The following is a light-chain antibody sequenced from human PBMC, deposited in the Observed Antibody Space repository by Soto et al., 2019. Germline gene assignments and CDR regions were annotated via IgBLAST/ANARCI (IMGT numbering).Light chain of an antibody. CDR2: EVS. CDR3: SSYVATKSYV. Sequence: QSALTQPPSASGSPGQSVTISCTGTSSDVGGYNYVSWYQQHPGKAPKLLIYEVSKRPSGVPDRFSGSKSGNTASLTVSGLQAEDEADYYCSSYVATKSYVFGTGPRLTVL. V-gene: IGLV2-8*01. CDR1: SSDVGGYNY. J-gene: IGLJ1*01.